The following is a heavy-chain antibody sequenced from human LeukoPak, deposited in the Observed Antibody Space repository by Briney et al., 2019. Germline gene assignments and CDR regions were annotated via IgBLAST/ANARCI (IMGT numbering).Heavy chain of an antibody. D-gene: IGHD3-10*01. Sequence: GGSLRLSCAASGFTFSSYWMSWVRQAPGKGLEWVANIKQDGSEKYYVDSVKGRFTISRDNAKNSLYLQMNSLRAEDTAVYYCARDQGVRYYYGSGSYPLDVWGQGTTVTVSS. J-gene: IGHJ6*02. CDR2: IKQDGSEK. CDR3: ARDQGVRYYYGSGSYPLDV. CDR1: GFTFSSYW. V-gene: IGHV3-7*01.